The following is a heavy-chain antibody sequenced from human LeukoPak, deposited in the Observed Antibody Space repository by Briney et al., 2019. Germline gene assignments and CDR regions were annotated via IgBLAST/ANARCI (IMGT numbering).Heavy chain of an antibody. CDR2: IYSDGSGT. CDR3: ARRGSGWYVFDD. J-gene: IGHJ4*02. Sequence: GGSLSLSCEASGFTFSGYWMHWVRQAPGKGLGWVSHIYSDGSGTNYADSVKGRVTISRDNSKNTLYLQMNSVRAEDTAVYYCARRGSGWYVFDDWGQGTLVTVSS. CDR1: GFTFSGYW. V-gene: IGHV3-74*01. D-gene: IGHD6-19*01.